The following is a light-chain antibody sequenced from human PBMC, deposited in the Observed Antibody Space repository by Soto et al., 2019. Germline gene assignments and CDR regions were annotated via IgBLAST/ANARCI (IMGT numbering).Light chain of an antibody. CDR3: CSYAGSRTFLFV. CDR1: SSDVGSYNL. Sequence: QSVLTQPASVSGSPGQSITISCTGTSSDVGSYNLVSWYQQHPGKAPKLMIYEGSKRPSGVSNRFSGSKSGNTASLTISGLQAEDEADYYSCSYAGSRTFLFVFGTGTKVTVL. CDR2: EGS. J-gene: IGLJ1*01. V-gene: IGLV2-23*03.